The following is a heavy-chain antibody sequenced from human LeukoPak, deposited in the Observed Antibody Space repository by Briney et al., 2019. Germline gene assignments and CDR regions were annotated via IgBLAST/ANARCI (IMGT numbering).Heavy chain of an antibody. Sequence: PSETLSLTCTVSGGSISSGSYYWSWIRQPAGKGLEWIGRIYTSGSTSYNPSLKSRVTLSVDTSKNQFSLKLSSVTAADTAVYYCARGGQFYDILTGYYVGAFDPWGQGTLVTVSS. V-gene: IGHV4-61*02. CDR1: GGSISSGSYY. CDR2: IYTSGST. CDR3: ARGGQFYDILTGYYVGAFDP. J-gene: IGHJ5*02. D-gene: IGHD3-9*01.